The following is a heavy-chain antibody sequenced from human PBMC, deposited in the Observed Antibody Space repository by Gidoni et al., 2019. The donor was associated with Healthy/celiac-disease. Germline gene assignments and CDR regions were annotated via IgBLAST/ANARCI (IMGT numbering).Heavy chain of an antibody. CDR3: ARRYGSSTSCYIMDV. Sequence: QVQLQQWGAGLLKPSETLSLTCAVYGGSFSGYYWSWIRQPPGKGLEWIGEINHSGSTNYNPSLKSRVTISVDTSKNQFSLKLSSVTAADTAVYYCARRYGSSTSCYIMDVWGKGTTVTVSS. D-gene: IGHD2-2*02. J-gene: IGHJ6*03. CDR2: INHSGST. V-gene: IGHV4-34*01. CDR1: GGSFSGYY.